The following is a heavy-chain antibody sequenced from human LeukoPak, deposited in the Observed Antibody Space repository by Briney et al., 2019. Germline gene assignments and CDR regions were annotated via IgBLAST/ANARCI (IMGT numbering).Heavy chain of an antibody. Sequence: ASVKVSCKVSGYTLTELSMHWVRQAPGKGLEWMGGFDPEDGETIYAQKFQGRVTMTEDTSTSTAYMELSSLRSEDTAVYYCARAYYHDSSDYYFPLDYWGQGTLVTVSS. V-gene: IGHV1-24*01. CDR3: ARAYYHDSSDYYFPLDY. CDR2: FDPEDGET. J-gene: IGHJ4*02. CDR1: GYTLTELS. D-gene: IGHD3-22*01.